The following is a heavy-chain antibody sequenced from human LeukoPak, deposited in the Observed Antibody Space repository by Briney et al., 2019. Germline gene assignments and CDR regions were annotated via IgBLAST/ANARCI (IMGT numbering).Heavy chain of an antibody. CDR2: IYYSGSR. Sequence: PSETLSLTCTVSGGSISSYYWGWIRQPPGKGREWIGYIYYSGSRSYNPSLKSRVTISVDTSKNQFSLKLSSVTAADTAVYYCARILWFGESYGMDVWGQGTTVTVSS. J-gene: IGHJ6*02. V-gene: IGHV4-59*01. D-gene: IGHD3-10*01. CDR1: GGSISSYY. CDR3: ARILWFGESYGMDV.